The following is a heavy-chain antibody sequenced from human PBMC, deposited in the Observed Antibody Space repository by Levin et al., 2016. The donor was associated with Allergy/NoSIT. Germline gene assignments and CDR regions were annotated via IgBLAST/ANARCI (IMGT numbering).Heavy chain of an antibody. D-gene: IGHD4/OR15-4a*01. CDR1: GFTFSSYS. Sequence: GESLKISCAASGFTFSSYSMNWVRQAPGKGLEWVSSISSSSSYIYYADSVKGRFTISRDNAKNSLYLQMNSLRAEDTAVYYCARPFGTIKPLVRTMDYYYGMDVWGQGTTVTVSS. V-gene: IGHV3-21*01. CDR3: ARPFGTIKPLVRTMDYYYGMDV. CDR2: ISSSSSYI. J-gene: IGHJ6*02.